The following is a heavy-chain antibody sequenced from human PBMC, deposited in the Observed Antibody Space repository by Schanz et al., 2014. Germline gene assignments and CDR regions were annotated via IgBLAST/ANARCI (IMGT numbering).Heavy chain of an antibody. V-gene: IGHV3-23*04. D-gene: IGHD1-1*01. CDR1: GFTFSTHA. CDR2: LSEGGGGT. Sequence: EVQLVESGGGLVQPGGSLRLSCAASGFTFSTHAMSWVRQAPGKGPEWVSALSEGGGGTHYADSVRGRFTISRDNSKNTLYLQMNSLRAEDTALYYCARDRRNADLDYWGQGTLXTVSS. J-gene: IGHJ4*02. CDR3: ARDRRNADLDY.